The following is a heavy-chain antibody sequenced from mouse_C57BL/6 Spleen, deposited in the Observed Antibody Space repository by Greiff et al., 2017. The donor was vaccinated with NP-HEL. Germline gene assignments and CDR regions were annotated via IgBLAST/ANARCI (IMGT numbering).Heavy chain of an antibody. D-gene: IGHD2-4*01. CDR1: GYTFTDHT. Sequence: QVQLQQSYAELVKPGASVKISCKVSGYTFTDHTIHWMKQRPEQGLEWIGYIYPRDGSTKYNEKFKGKATLTADKSSSTAYMQLNSLTSEDSAVYFCARSGLYDYEAAWFAYWGQGTLVTVSA. CDR2: IYPRDGST. CDR3: ARSGLYDYEAAWFAY. V-gene: IGHV1-78*01. J-gene: IGHJ3*01.